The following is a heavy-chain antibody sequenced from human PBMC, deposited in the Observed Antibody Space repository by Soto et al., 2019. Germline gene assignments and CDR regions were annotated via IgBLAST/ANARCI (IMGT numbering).Heavy chain of an antibody. Sequence: LRLSCAASGFTFSSYAMHWVRQAPGKGLEWVAVISYDGSNKYYADSVKGRFTISRDNSKNTLYLQMNSLRAEDTAVYYCARDPRYSNTLSYFDYWGQGTLVTVSS. CDR2: ISYDGSNK. CDR1: GFTFSSYA. V-gene: IGHV3-30-3*01. CDR3: ARDPRYSNTLSYFDY. D-gene: IGHD6-13*01. J-gene: IGHJ4*02.